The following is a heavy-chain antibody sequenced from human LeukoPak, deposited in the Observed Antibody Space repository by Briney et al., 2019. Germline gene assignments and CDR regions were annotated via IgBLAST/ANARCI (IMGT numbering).Heavy chain of an antibody. CDR2: INHSGNT. D-gene: IGHD3-16*01. J-gene: IGHJ5*02. CDR1: GGSFSGYY. Sequence: PSETLSLTCAVYGGSFSGYYWSCIRQPPGKGLEWIGEINHSGNTNYNPSLTSRVTISVDTYKNQFSLKLSSVTAADTAVYYCARASFWESPINWFAPWGQGTLVTVSS. V-gene: IGHV4-34*01. CDR3: ARASFWESPINWFAP.